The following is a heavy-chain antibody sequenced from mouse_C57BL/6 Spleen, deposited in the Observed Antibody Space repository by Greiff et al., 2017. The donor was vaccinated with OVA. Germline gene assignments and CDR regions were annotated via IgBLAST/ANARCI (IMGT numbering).Heavy chain of an antibody. CDR3: VRRYSKGDAMDY. J-gene: IGHJ4*01. Sequence: EVKLVESGGGLVQPKGSLKLSCAASGFSFNTYAMNWVRQAPGKGLEWVARIRSKSNNYATYYADSVKDRFTISRDDSESMLYLQMNNLKTEDTAMYYCVRRYSKGDAMDYWGQGTSVTVSS. V-gene: IGHV10-1*01. CDR2: IRSKSNNYAT. CDR1: GFSFNTYA. D-gene: IGHD2-5*01.